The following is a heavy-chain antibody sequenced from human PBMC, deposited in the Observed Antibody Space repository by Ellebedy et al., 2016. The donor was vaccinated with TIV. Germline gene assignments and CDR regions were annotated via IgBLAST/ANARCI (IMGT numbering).Heavy chain of an antibody. V-gene: IGHV3-30-3*01. Sequence: LSLTCXASGFTFRRYAMHWVPQAPGKGLEWVAVISYDGSNKYYADSVKGRFTISRDNSKNTLYLQMNSLRDEDTAVYYCARDRGQTDYWGQGTLVTVSS. D-gene: IGHD3-10*01. J-gene: IGHJ4*02. CDR1: GFTFRRYA. CDR2: ISYDGSNK. CDR3: ARDRGQTDY.